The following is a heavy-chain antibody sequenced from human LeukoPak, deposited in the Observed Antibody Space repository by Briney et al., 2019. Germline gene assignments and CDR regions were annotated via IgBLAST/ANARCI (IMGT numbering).Heavy chain of an antibody. D-gene: IGHD2/OR15-2a*01. Sequence: SETLSLTCSVSGGSMSDCYWTWIRQSPGKGLEWIAYIHYTGSTNLNPSLKSRVTISVDTSKNQFSLRLNSVSAADTAVYYCARLRGNYFPDYWGQGTLVTVSS. CDR3: ARLRGNYFPDY. J-gene: IGHJ4*02. CDR2: IHYTGST. CDR1: GGSMSDCY. V-gene: IGHV4-59*01.